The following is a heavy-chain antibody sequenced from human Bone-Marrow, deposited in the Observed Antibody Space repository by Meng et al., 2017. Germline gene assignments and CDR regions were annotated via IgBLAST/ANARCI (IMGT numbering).Heavy chain of an antibody. CDR3: ARGTPGRSYSDY. CDR1: GYTFASYG. D-gene: IGHD3-10*01. CDR2: FVNNVDT. J-gene: IGHJ4*02. V-gene: IGHV1-18*01. Sequence: QVHLLQSGAEVKKPGASVRVSCEASGYTFASYGISWLRQAPGQGLEWMGWFVNNVDTYSAQKFQGRVTMTTDTHTSTAFMELSSLRFDDTAVYYCARGTPGRSYSDYWGQGTLVTVSS.